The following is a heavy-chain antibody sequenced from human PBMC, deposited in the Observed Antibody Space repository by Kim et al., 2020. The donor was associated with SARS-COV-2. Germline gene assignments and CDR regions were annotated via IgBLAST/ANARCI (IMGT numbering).Heavy chain of an antibody. J-gene: IGHJ4*02. CDR1: GGSISSGGYY. CDR3: ARDQGSSGYAMFDY. Sequence: SETLSLTCTVSGGSISSGGYYWSWIRQHPGKGLEWIGYIYYSGSTYYNPSLKSRVTISVDTSKNQFSLKLSSVTAADTAVYYCARDQGSSGYAMFDYWGQGTLVTVSS. CDR2: IYYSGST. V-gene: IGHV4-31*03. D-gene: IGHD5-12*01.